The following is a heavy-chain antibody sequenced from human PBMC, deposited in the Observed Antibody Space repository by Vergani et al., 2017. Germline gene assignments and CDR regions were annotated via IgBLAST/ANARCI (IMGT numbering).Heavy chain of an antibody. CDR1: GFTFDDYT. V-gene: IGHV3-43*01. Sequence: EVQLVESGGVVVQPGGSLRLSCAASGFTFDDYTMHWVRQAPGKGLEWVSLISWDGGSTYYADSVKGRFTISRDNSKNSLYLQMNSLRTEDTALYYCAKDYPTAAGTYYYYYGMDVWGQGTTVTVSS. J-gene: IGHJ6*02. CDR2: ISWDGGST. D-gene: IGHD6-13*01. CDR3: AKDYPTAAGTYYYYYGMDV.